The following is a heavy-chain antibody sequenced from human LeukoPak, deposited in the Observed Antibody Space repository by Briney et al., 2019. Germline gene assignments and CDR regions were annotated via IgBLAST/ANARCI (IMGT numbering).Heavy chain of an antibody. D-gene: IGHD3-16*01. Sequence: SETLSLTCTVSGASVNGASVTTYYWSWIRQPPGKGLEWIGYIHYSGSTSYNPSLKSRVTISVDTSKNQFSLKLSSVTAADTAAYYCARVPGWYVWLPPTNYYFDYWGQGTLVTVSS. V-gene: IGHV4-61*01. J-gene: IGHJ4*02. CDR3: ARVPGWYVWLPPTNYYFDY. CDR2: IHYSGST. CDR1: GASVNGASVTTYY.